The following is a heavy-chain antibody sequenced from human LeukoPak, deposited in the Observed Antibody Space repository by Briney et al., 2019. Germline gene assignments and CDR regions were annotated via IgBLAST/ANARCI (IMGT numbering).Heavy chain of an antibody. V-gene: IGHV1-46*01. Sequence: GASVKVSCKASGYTFTTFCIHWVRQAPGQRFEWMGMINPSSGSTRFAQKFKDRVTMTRDMSTNTVYMEVSSLRFEDTALYYCARATRGYDSGRDFDYWGQGTLVTVSS. CDR2: INPSSGST. J-gene: IGHJ4*02. CDR1: GYTFTTFC. D-gene: IGHD3-10*01. CDR3: ARATRGYDSGRDFDY.